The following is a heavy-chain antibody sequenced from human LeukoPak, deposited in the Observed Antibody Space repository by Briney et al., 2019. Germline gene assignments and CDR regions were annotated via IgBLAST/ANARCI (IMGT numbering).Heavy chain of an antibody. Sequence: SETLSLTCTVSGGSISSYYWSWFRQPPGKGLEWIGYIFYSGSTSYNPSLKSRVTISVDTSKNQFSLKLSSVTAADTAVYYCARERGGITMVRGVIIRYSYFDYWGQGTLVTVSS. V-gene: IGHV4-59*12. J-gene: IGHJ4*02. CDR3: ARERGGITMVRGVIIRYSYFDY. CDR2: IFYSGST. CDR1: GGSISSYY. D-gene: IGHD3-10*01.